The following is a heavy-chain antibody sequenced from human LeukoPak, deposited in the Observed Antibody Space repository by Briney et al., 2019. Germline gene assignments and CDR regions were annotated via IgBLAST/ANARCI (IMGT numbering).Heavy chain of an antibody. CDR1: GYTFTGYY. CDR2: INPNSGGT. J-gene: IGHJ6*03. V-gene: IGHV1-2*02. Sequence: GASVKVSCKASGYTFTGYYMHWVRQAPGQGLEWMGWINPNSGGTNYAQKFQGRVTMTRDTSISTAYMELSRLRSDDTAVYYCARDHTGGTSSWSYRALSLNPYSAPYYYMDVWGKGTTVTVSS. D-gene: IGHD6-13*01. CDR3: ARDHTGGTSSWSYRALSLNPYSAPYYYMDV.